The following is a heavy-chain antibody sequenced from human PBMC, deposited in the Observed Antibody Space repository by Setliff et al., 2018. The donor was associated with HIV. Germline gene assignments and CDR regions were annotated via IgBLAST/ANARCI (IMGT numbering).Heavy chain of an antibody. Sequence: GGSLRLSCVGSGFIFNDAAMHWVRQAPGKGLEWVSLISWDGDSTHYADSVKGRFTISRDNAKNSLYLQMNSLRAEDTAVYYCATGYFYDSSGYKHWGHGTLVTVSS. CDR1: GFIFNDAA. J-gene: IGHJ4*01. V-gene: IGHV3-43D*04. CDR3: ATGYFYDSSGYKH. D-gene: IGHD3-22*01. CDR2: ISWDGDST.